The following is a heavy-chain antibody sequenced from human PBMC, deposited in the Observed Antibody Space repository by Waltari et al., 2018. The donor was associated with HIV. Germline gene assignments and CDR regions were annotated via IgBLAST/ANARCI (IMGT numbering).Heavy chain of an antibody. CDR3: ARHKNRGSYFPVDF. CDR2: IFYSGTT. V-gene: IGHV4-39*07. D-gene: IGHD1-26*01. CDR1: GFSISSNNYY. Sequence: QLQLHESGPGLVKPSETLSLTCIVSGFSISSNNYYWGWIRQPPGKGLEWIGNIFYSGTTNYTPSLESRVTISIDPSKSQFSLNLDSVTAADTAIYYCARHKNRGSYFPVDFWGQGTLVAVSS. J-gene: IGHJ4*02.